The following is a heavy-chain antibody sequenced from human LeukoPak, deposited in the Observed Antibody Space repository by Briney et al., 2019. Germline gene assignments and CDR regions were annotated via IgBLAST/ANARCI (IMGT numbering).Heavy chain of an antibody. CDR1: GFTFSDYY. Sequence: GGSLRLSCAASGFTFSDYYMSWIRQAPGKGLEWVSYISSSGSTIYYADSVKGRFTISRDNAKNSLYLQMNSLRAEDTAVYYCARDHHNGGGSLLKVNCFDPWGLGTLVTVSS. CDR3: ARDHHNGGGSLLKVNCFDP. J-gene: IGHJ5*02. V-gene: IGHV3-11*04. CDR2: ISSSGSTI. D-gene: IGHD2-15*01.